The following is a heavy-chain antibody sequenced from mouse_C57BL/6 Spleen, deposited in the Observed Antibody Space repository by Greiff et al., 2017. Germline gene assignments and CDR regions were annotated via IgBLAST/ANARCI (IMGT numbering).Heavy chain of an antibody. D-gene: IGHD3-2*02. CDR1: GYAFSSYW. V-gene: IGHV1-80*01. CDR2: IYPGDGDT. CDR3: ARSSSGNWVAY. Sequence: QVHVKQSGAELVKPGASVKISCKASGYAFSSYWMNWVKQRPGKGLEWIGQIYPGDGDTNYNGKFKGKATLTADKSSSTAYMQLSSLTSEDSAVYFCARSSSGNWVAYWGQGTLVTVSA. J-gene: IGHJ3*01.